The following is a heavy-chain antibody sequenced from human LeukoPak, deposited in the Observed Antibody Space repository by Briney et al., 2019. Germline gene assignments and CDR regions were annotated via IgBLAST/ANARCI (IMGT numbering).Heavy chain of an antibody. Sequence: ASVKVSCKASGYTFTSYAMHWVRQAPGQRLEWMGWINAGNGNTKYSQKLQGRVTMTTDTSTSTAYMELRSLRSDDTAVYYCARDLSDELELRPDAFDIWGQGTMVTVSS. D-gene: IGHD1-7*01. CDR3: ARDLSDELELRPDAFDI. J-gene: IGHJ3*02. V-gene: IGHV1-3*01. CDR2: INAGNGNT. CDR1: GYTFTSYA.